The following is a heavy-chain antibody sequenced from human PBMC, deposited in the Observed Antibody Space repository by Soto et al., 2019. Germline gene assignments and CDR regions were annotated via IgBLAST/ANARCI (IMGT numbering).Heavy chain of an antibody. Sequence: QVQLVESGGGVVQPGWSLRLSCAASGFTFSSYAMHWVRQAPGKGLEWVAVISYDGSNKYYADSVKGRFTISRDNSKNTLYLQMNSLRAEDTAVYYCATNSPYSSGWYYFDYWGQGTLVTVSS. D-gene: IGHD6-19*01. CDR2: ISYDGSNK. CDR3: ATNSPYSSGWYYFDY. CDR1: GFTFSSYA. V-gene: IGHV3-30-3*01. J-gene: IGHJ4*02.